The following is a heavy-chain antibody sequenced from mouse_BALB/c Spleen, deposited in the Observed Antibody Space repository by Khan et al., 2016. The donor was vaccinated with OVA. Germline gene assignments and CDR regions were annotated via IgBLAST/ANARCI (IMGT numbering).Heavy chain of an antibody. CDR2: ISPGSDDT. V-gene: IGHV1-77*01. J-gene: IGHJ3*01. Sequence: QVQLQQSGAELARPGASVKLSCKASGYIFTDYYINWVKQRTGQGLEWIGEISPGSDDTYCNEKFKGKATLTAYKSSSTAYMQLCSLTSEDSAGYFSSRRRYFGYTLAYWVQGSLGTVSA. CDR3: SRRRYFGYTLAY. CDR1: GYIFTDYY. D-gene: IGHD1-2*01.